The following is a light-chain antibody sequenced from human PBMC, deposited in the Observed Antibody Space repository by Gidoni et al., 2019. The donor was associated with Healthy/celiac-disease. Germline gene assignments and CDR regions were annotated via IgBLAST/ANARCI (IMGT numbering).Light chain of an antibody. CDR1: SSDVGGYNY. CDR3: SSYTSSSTLV. Sequence: QSALTQPVSVSGSPGQSITISCTGTSSDVGGYNYVSWYIQHPGKAPKLMIYEVSNRPSGVSNRFSGSKSGNTASLTISWLQAEDEADYYCSSYTSSSTLVFGGGTKLTVL. CDR2: EVS. J-gene: IGLJ2*01. V-gene: IGLV2-14*01.